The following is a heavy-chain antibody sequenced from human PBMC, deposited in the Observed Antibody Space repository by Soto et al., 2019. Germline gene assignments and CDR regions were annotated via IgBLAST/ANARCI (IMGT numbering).Heavy chain of an antibody. V-gene: IGHV3-23*01. D-gene: IGHD3-10*01. Sequence: EVQLLESGGGLLQPGGSLRLSCAASGFTFSSYAMSWVRQAPGKGLEWVSAISSSGNTHYADSVKGRFTISRDNSKNTLYLQMNSLRVEATAVYYCAEYGSGSYYASWGQGTLVTVSS. CDR3: AEYGSGSYYAS. CDR2: ISSSGNT. CDR1: GFTFSSYA. J-gene: IGHJ4*02.